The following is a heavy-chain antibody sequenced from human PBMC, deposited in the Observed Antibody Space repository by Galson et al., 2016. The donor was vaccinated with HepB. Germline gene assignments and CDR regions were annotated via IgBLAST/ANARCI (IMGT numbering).Heavy chain of an antibody. D-gene: IGHD1-1*01. CDR2: ISVGKNDT. CDR1: GYTFTSYT. J-gene: IGHJ4*02. CDR3: ARSYGNNWLDY. V-gene: IGHV1-3*01. Sequence: SVKVSCKASGYTFTSYTIHWVRQAPGQGLQWMGWISVGKNDTKYSQKFEDRVTITSDTSASAAYMELSSLRSEDTDVYYCARSYGNNWLDYWGQGTLVTASS.